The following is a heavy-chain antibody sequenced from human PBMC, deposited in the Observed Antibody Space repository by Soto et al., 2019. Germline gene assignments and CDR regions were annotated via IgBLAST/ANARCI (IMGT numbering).Heavy chain of an antibody. J-gene: IGHJ3*02. D-gene: IGHD6-13*01. V-gene: IGHV3-33*01. CDR2: IWYDGSNK. Sequence: SLRLSCAASGFTFSSYGMHWVRQAPGKGLEWVAVIWYDGSNKYYADSVKGRFTISRDNSKNTLYLQMNSLRAEDTAVYYCARKTGYSSSWYIGVGAFDIWGQGTMVTVSS. CDR1: GFTFSSYG. CDR3: ARKTGYSSSWYIGVGAFDI.